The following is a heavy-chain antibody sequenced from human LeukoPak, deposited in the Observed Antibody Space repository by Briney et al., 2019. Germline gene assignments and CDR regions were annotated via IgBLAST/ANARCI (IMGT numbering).Heavy chain of an antibody. D-gene: IGHD2-2*01. Sequence: GGSLRLSCAASGFTFSSYEMNWVRQAPVKGLEWVSYISSSGSTIYYADSVKGRFTISRDNAKNSLYLQMNSLRAEDTSVYYCARFAYCSSTSCLDYWGQGTLVTVSS. J-gene: IGHJ4*02. CDR3: ARFAYCSSTSCLDY. CDR2: ISSSGSTI. V-gene: IGHV3-48*03. CDR1: GFTFSSYE.